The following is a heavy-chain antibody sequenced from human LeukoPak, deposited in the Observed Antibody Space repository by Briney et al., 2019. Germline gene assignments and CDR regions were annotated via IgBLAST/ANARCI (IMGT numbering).Heavy chain of an antibody. Sequence: PSGTLSLTCAVSGGSISSSNWWSWVRQPPGKGLEWIGEINHSGSTNYNPSLKSRVTISVDTSKNQFSLKPSSVTAADTAVYYCARLGCSSTSCSATTSMDVWGQGTTVTVSS. CDR1: GGSISSSNW. CDR2: INHSGST. D-gene: IGHD2-2*01. J-gene: IGHJ6*02. V-gene: IGHV4-4*02. CDR3: ARLGCSSTSCSATTSMDV.